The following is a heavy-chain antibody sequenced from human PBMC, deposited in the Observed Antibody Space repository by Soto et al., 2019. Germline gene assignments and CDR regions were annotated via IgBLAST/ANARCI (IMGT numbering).Heavy chain of an antibody. CDR1: GGSISRGGYY. D-gene: IGHD3-10*01. CDR3: ARTHYYGSGSLPNWFDP. V-gene: IGHV4-31*03. J-gene: IGHJ5*02. CDR2: IYYSGST. Sequence: SETLSLTCTVSGGSISRGGYYWSWIRQHPGKGLEWIGYIYYSGSTYYNPSLKSRVTISVDTSKNQFSPKLSSVTAADTAVYYCARTHYYGSGSLPNWFDPWGQGTLVTVSS.